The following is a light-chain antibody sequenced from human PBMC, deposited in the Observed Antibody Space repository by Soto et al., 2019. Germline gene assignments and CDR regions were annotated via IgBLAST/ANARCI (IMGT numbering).Light chain of an antibody. CDR3: QQYDSYSWT. V-gene: IGKV1-5*01. Sequence: DIQMTQSPSTLSASVRDRVTITCRATQNIGSWLAWYQQKPGKAPKLLIYDASTLESGIPSRFSGSGSGTEFTLTISGLQPDDFATYYCQQYDSYSWTFGQGTRLEIK. CDR1: QNIGSW. J-gene: IGKJ5*01. CDR2: DAS.